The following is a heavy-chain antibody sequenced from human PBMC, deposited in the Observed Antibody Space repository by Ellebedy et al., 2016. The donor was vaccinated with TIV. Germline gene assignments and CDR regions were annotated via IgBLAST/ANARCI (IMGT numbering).Heavy chain of an antibody. CDR2: INPSGGST. J-gene: IGHJ4*02. Sequence: AASVKVSCKASGYTFYTYDMHWVRQAPGQGLEWMGTINPSGGSTSYVQKFQGTVTMTRDKSTSTVYMELSSLRSEDTALYYCARRGVPGSFDYWGQGTLVTVSS. D-gene: IGHD3-10*01. CDR1: GYTFYTYD. V-gene: IGHV1-46*02. CDR3: ARRGVPGSFDY.